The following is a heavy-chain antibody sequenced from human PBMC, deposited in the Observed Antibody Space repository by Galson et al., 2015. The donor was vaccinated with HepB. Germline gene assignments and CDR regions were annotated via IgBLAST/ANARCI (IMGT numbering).Heavy chain of an antibody. CDR3: ARETPDTYYFDY. V-gene: IGHV1-46*01. Sequence: SVKVSCKASGYTLTNYHFHWVRQAPGQGPEWMGKIFAGGGSTRYAERFQGRVTLTRDSSTSTSYMEVSRLRSDDTAVYYCARETPDTYYFDYWGQGTLATVSS. D-gene: IGHD2-15*01. J-gene: IGHJ4*02. CDR2: IFAGGGST. CDR1: GYTLTNYH.